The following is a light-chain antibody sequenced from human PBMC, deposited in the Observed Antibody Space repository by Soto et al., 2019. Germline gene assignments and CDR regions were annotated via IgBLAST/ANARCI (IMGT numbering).Light chain of an antibody. J-gene: IGLJ1*01. V-gene: IGLV2-8*01. CDR2: EVN. Sequence: QSVLTQPPSASGSPGQSVTISCTGTSSDVGGYTYVSWYQQHPGKAPKLVIFEVNKRPSGVPDRFSGSKSGNTASLTVSGLRNEDEADYYCSSYAASKTFVFGTGTKVTVL. CDR3: SSYAASKTFV. CDR1: SSDVGGYTY.